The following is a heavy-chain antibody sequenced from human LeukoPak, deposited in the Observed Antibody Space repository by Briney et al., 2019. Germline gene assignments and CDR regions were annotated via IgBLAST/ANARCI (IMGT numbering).Heavy chain of an antibody. CDR1: GYTFTSYG. CDR3: ARVRDRRDGYQGAFDI. CDR2: ISAYNGNT. V-gene: IGHV1-18*01. J-gene: IGHJ3*02. D-gene: IGHD5-24*01. Sequence: ASVKVSCKASGYTFTSYGISWVRQAPGQGLEWMGWISAYNGNTNYAQKLQGRVTMTTDTSTSTAYMELRSLRSDDTAVYYCARVRDRRDGYQGAFDIWGQGTMVTVSS.